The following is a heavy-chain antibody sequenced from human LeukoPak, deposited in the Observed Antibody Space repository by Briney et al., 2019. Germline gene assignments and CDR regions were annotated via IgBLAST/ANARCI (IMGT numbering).Heavy chain of an antibody. J-gene: IGHJ4*02. CDR2: IYYSGST. CDR1: GGSISSSSYY. Sequence: SETLSLTCTVSGGSISSSSYYRGWIRQPPGKGLEWIGSIYYSGSTYYNPSLKSRVTISVDTSKNQFSLKLSSVTAVDTAVYYCASLRYSSSWYFDYWGQGTLVTVSS. D-gene: IGHD6-13*01. V-gene: IGHV4-39*01. CDR3: ASLRYSSSWYFDY.